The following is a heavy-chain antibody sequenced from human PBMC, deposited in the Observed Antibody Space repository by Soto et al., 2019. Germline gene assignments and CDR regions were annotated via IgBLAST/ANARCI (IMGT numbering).Heavy chain of an antibody. V-gene: IGHV3-23*01. CDR1: ELAFSNYA. Sequence: EAQLLESGGGLVQPGGSLRLSCAASELAFSNYAMTWVRQAPGKGLEWVSVISASGYSAYYGGAVKGRFTTSRDNSKSTLYLQMNRLRADGTAVYYCAKGEQLWDPFDSWGQGTLVTVSS. CDR3: AKGEQLWDPFDS. CDR2: ISASGYSA. D-gene: IGHD6-13*01. J-gene: IGHJ4*02.